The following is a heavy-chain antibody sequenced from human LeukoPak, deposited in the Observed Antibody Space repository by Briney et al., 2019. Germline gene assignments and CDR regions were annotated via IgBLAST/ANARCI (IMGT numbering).Heavy chain of an antibody. J-gene: IGHJ6*02. CDR2: IYPGDFDT. D-gene: IGHD3-9*01. CDR3: ARHRAYYDILSGTGYYGMDV. Sequence: GESLKISCKASGYSFPTYWIGWVRQMPGRGLEWMVMIYPGDFDTRYSPSFQGQVTISADKSISTAYLQWSSLKASDTAMYYCARHRAYYDILSGTGYYGMDVWGQGTTVTVSS. V-gene: IGHV5-51*01. CDR1: GYSFPTYW.